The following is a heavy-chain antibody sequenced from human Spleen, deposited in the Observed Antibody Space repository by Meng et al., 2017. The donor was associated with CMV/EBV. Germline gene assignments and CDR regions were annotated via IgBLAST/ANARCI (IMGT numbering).Heavy chain of an antibody. Sequence: VQLKQGGPGLLKPSESLSLPCAVYGGSFSGYYWSWIRQPPGKGLEWIGEINHSGSTNYNPSLKSRVTISVDTSKNQFSLKLSSVTAADTAVYYCARAGDSSSSHFDYWGQGTLVTVSS. J-gene: IGHJ4*02. D-gene: IGHD6-6*01. CDR1: GGSFSGYY. CDR2: INHSGST. CDR3: ARAGDSSSSHFDY. V-gene: IGHV4-34*01.